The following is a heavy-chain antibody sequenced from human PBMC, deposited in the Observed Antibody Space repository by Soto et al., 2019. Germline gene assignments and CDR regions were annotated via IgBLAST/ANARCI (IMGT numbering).Heavy chain of an antibody. Sequence: ASVKVSCKASGGTFSSYTISWVRQAPGQGLEWMGRIIPILGIANYAQKFQGRVTITADKSTSTAYMELSSLRSEDTAVYYCARDPGDIVVVVAATRSWYFDLWGRGTLVTVSS. CDR3: ARDPGDIVVVVAATRSWYFDL. CDR2: IIPILGIA. D-gene: IGHD2-15*01. CDR1: GGTFSSYT. V-gene: IGHV1-69*04. J-gene: IGHJ2*01.